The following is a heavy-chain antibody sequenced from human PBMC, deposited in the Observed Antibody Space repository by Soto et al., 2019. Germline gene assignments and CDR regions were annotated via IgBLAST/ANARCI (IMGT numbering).Heavy chain of an antibody. V-gene: IGHV4-31*03. D-gene: IGHD4-17*01. CDR2: IYYNGRT. CDR1: GGSIDSGGYY. J-gene: IGHJ4*02. Sequence: TLSLTCTFSGGSIDSGGYYWTWIRQHPGKGLEWIGYIYYNGRTSYNPSLESRVTISVDTSKNQFSLKLSSVTAADTAVYYCARDYGDDGAYDYWGQGILVTLSS. CDR3: ARDYGDDGAYDY.